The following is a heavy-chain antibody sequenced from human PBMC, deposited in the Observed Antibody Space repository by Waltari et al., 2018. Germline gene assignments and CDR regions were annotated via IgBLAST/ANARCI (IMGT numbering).Heavy chain of an antibody. V-gene: IGHV3-48*01. CDR3: VTTNSAGHYYYGMDV. J-gene: IGHJ6*02. CDR1: EFTFSGYN. D-gene: IGHD6-13*01. Sequence: ELHLVESGGGLVQPGGSLRLSCEASEFTFSGYNMTWVRQAPGKVLEWVSFITSGGTTLYYADSVKGRFTISRDNAKKSLFLQMNSLRGEDTAVYYCVTTNSAGHYYYGMDVWGQGTTVTVS. CDR2: ITSGGTTL.